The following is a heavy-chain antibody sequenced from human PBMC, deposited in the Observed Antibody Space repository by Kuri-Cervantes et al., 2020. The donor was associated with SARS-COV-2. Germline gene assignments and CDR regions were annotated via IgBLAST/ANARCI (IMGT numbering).Heavy chain of an antibody. D-gene: IGHD3-16*02. V-gene: IGHV3-23*01. CDR3: AKDHTPQYDYVWGRYRLDYPDF. Sequence: GGSRRPSVAASGFTLIAFALSWVRQAPGKGLEWVSAISGSGGSTYYADSVKGRFTISRDISNHTLYLKRDSMRAEGTALYYCAKDHTPQYDYVWGRYRLDYPDFWGEGTLVTVSS. J-gene: IGHJ4*02. CDR2: ISGSGGST. CDR1: GFTLIAFA.